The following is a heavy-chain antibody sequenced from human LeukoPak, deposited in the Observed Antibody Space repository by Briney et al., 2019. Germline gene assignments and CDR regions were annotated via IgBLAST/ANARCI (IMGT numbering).Heavy chain of an antibody. D-gene: IGHD3-9*01. J-gene: IGHJ3*02. Sequence: SETLSLTCAVYGGSFSGYYWSWIRQPPGKELEWIGEINHSGSTNYNPSLKSRVTISVDTSKSQFSLKLSSVTAADTAVYYCARGVLRYFDWLLAHAFDIWGQGTMVTVSS. CDR3: ARGVLRYFDWLLAHAFDI. V-gene: IGHV4-34*01. CDR2: INHSGST. CDR1: GGSFSGYY.